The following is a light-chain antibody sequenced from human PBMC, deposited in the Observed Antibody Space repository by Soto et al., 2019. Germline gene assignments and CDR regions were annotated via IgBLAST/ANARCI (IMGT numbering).Light chain of an antibody. V-gene: IGKV1-5*03. J-gene: IGKJ1*01. Sequence: DIQMTQSPSTLSASVGDRVTITCRASQSIGTWLAWFQQKPGKAPKVLIYKASNLESGVPSRFSGSGSGTEFTLTISSLQSDDFATYYCQHYNSYSEAFGQGTKVELK. CDR3: QHYNSYSEA. CDR2: KAS. CDR1: QSIGTW.